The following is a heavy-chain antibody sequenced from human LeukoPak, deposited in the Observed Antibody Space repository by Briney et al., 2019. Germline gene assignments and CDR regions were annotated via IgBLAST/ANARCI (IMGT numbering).Heavy chain of an antibody. CDR2: INPSGGST. CDR3: ARERWHCRGNDCYSVYYYGLDV. V-gene: IGHV1-46*01. J-gene: IGHJ6*02. CDR1: GYTFTSYH. Sequence: VASVKVSCKASGYTFTSYHMHWVRQAPGQGLEWMGIINPSGGSTSYAQKFQGRVTMTRDTSTSTVYMELSSLRSEDTAVYYCARERWHCRGNDCYSVYYYGLDVWGQGTTVTVSS. D-gene: IGHD2-15*01.